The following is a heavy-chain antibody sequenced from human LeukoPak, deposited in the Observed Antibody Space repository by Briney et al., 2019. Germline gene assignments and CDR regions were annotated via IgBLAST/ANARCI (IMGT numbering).Heavy chain of an antibody. D-gene: IGHD5-18*01. Sequence: GGSLRLSCAASGFTFSSYAMHWVRQAPGKGLEWVAVISYDGSNKYYADSVKGRFTISRDNSKNTLYLQMNSLRAEDTAVYYCARVIRYSYGYYFDYWGQGILVTVSS. V-gene: IGHV3-30-3*01. CDR1: GFTFSSYA. J-gene: IGHJ4*02. CDR2: ISYDGSNK. CDR3: ARVIRYSYGYYFDY.